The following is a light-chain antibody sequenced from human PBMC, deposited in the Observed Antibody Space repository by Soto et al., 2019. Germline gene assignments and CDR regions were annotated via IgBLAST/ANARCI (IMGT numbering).Light chain of an antibody. V-gene: IGLV2-14*03. Sequence: QSVLTQPASVSGSPGQSITISCSGTSSDVGGYNYVFWYQHHPGKAPKLMIYDVSNRLSGVSNRFSGSKSGNAASLTISGLQAEDEADYYCSSYTSSSTYVFGTGTKVTVL. CDR3: SSYTSSSTYV. J-gene: IGLJ1*01. CDR1: SSDVGGYNY. CDR2: DVS.